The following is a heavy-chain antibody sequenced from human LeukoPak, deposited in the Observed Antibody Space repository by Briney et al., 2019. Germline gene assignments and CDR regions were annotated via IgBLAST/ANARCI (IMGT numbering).Heavy chain of an antibody. CDR3: ATHVRGWKGFFDY. J-gene: IGHJ4*02. CDR1: GFTFSSYW. D-gene: IGHD6-19*01. CDR2: INQDGSEK. V-gene: IGHV3-7*03. Sequence: GGSLRLSCAASGFTFSSYWMSWVRQAPGNGLEWVANINQDGSEKYYVDSVKGRFTISRDNAKNSLSLQMNSLRAEDTAVYYCATHVRGWKGFFDYWGQGTLVTVSS.